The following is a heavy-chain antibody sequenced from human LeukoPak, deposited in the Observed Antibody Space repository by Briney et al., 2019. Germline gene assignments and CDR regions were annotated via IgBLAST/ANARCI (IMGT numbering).Heavy chain of an antibody. D-gene: IGHD2-15*01. V-gene: IGHV5-51*01. CDR3: ARLAFSYCSGGACSRFDY. J-gene: IGHJ4*01. CDR2: IYPGDSHI. Sequence: GESLKISCQGSGYSFTTYWIAWVRQIPGRGLEWMGIIYPGDSHIRYSPSLEGQVTISADKSIGTAYLQWSSLKASDTAMYYCARLAFSYCSGGACSRFDYWGHGTLVTVSS. CDR1: GYSFTTYW.